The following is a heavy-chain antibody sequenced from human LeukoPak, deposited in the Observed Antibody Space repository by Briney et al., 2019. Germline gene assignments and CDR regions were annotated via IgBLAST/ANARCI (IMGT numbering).Heavy chain of an antibody. CDR3: ARCTTGRTFRSLPEIKRSREIDY. D-gene: IGHD1-1*01. CDR2: ISSSSSNI. V-gene: IGHV3-21*01. CDR1: GVTFSSDS. Sequence: PGGALRLSCAASGVTFSSDSMNWGRQAPGKGLEWVSSISSSSSNIYYADSVKGRFTISRDNAKNSLYLQMTSLRVDDTAVYYCARCTTGRTFRSLPEIKRSREIDYWGQGTLVTVSS. J-gene: IGHJ4*02.